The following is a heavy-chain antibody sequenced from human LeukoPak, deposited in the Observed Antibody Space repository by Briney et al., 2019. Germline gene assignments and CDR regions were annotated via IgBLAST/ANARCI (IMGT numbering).Heavy chain of an antibody. D-gene: IGHD3-22*01. Sequence: PGGSLRLSCAASGFTFDDYGMSWVRQVPGKGLEWVSGINWNGSGAGYADSVKGRFTISRDNAKNSLYLQMNSLRAEDTAVYYCARDYYDSSSFQPQPYYFDYWGQGTLVTVSS. CDR1: GFTFDDYG. CDR3: ARDYYDSSSFQPQPYYFDY. V-gene: IGHV3-20*04. CDR2: INWNGSGA. J-gene: IGHJ4*02.